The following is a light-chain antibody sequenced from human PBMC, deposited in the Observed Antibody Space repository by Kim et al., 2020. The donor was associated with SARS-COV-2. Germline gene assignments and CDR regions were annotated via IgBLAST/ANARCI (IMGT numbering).Light chain of an antibody. V-gene: IGLV3-21*04. CDR1: NIGSKS. CDR3: QVWDSSSDHVV. Sequence: SYELTQPPSVSVAPGKTARMTCGGNNIGSKSVHWYQRKPGQAPVVVIYYDTDRPSGIPERFSGSNFGNTATLTISRVEAGDEADYYCQVWDSSSDHVVFGGGTQLTVL. CDR2: YDT. J-gene: IGLJ2*01.